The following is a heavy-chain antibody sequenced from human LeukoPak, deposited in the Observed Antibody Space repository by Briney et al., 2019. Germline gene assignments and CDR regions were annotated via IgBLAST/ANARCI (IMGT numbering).Heavy chain of an antibody. D-gene: IGHD4-11*01. J-gene: IGHJ3*02. CDR2: IYYSGST. Sequence: SETLSLTCTVSGGSISNYYWSWIRQPPGKGLEWIGYIYYSGSTNYNPSLKSRVTISVDTSKNQFSLKLSSVTAADTAVYYCARGLPWAAFDIWGQGTMVTVSS. V-gene: IGHV4-59*01. CDR3: ARGLPWAAFDI. CDR1: GGSISNYY.